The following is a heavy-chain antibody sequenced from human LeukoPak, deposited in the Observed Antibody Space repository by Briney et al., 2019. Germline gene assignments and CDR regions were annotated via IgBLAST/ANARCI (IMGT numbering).Heavy chain of an antibody. V-gene: IGHV3-21*01. D-gene: IGHD3-16*01. CDR1: GFTFSSYS. CDR2: ISSRSSYI. CDR3: ARDGGYDYVWGSPRGAFDI. Sequence: PGGSLTLSCAASGFTFSSYSMNWVRQAAGKGLEWVGSISSRSSYIYYADSVKGRFTISRDNAKNSLYLQMNSLRAEDTAVYYCARDGGYDYVWGSPRGAFDIWGQGTMVTVSS. J-gene: IGHJ3*02.